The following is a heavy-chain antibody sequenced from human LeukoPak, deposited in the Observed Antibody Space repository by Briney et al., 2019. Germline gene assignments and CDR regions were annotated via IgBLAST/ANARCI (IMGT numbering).Heavy chain of an antibody. D-gene: IGHD6-6*01. Sequence: SVKVSCKASGYTFTGYYMHSVRQAPGQGLEWMGWINTNSGVTNYAHKFQGRVTMTRDTSISTAYMELSRLRSHDTAVYYCARDRGGRRAADNWFDPWGQGTLVTVSS. V-gene: IGHV1-2*02. J-gene: IGHJ5*02. CDR1: GYTFTGYY. CDR2: INTNSGVT. CDR3: ARDRGGRRAADNWFDP.